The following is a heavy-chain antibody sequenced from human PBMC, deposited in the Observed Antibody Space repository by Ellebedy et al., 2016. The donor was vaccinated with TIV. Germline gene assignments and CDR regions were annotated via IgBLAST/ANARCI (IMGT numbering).Heavy chain of an antibody. CDR2: IFSDGGTT. J-gene: IGHJ4*02. V-gene: IGHV3-23*01. D-gene: IGHD4-17*01. CDR3: AKTLDGDYGIRYGG. CDR1: GFTFSSYA. Sequence: GGSLRLXXAASGFTFSSYAMSWVRQAPGMGLEWVSGIFSDGGTTFYGDSVKGRFTISRDNSKNTLYLQMTSLRAEDTATYYCAKTLDGDYGIRYGGWGQGTLVTVSS.